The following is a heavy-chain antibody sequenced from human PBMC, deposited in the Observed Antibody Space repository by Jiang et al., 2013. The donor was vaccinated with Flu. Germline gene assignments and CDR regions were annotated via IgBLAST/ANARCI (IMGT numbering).Heavy chain of an antibody. Sequence: ETLSLTCTVSGGSITSDDYFWGWIRQPPGKGLEWIGSVYYSGSAYYDPSLKSRVTISVDTSKKQFSLRLRSVTAADTAVYYCARAQKYSGFELPYFDYWGQGRLVTVSS. CDR3: ARAQKYSGFELPYFDY. V-gene: IGHV4-39*07. CDR1: GGSITSDDYF. D-gene: IGHD5-12*01. CDR2: VYYSGSA. J-gene: IGHJ4*02.